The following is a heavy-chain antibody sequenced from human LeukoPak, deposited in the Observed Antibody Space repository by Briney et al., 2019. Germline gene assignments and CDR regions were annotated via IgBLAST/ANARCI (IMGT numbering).Heavy chain of an antibody. CDR2: IYYSGST. D-gene: IGHD6-13*01. Sequence: SETLSLTCTVSGGSISSSSYYWGWIRQPPGKGLEWIGSIYYSGSTYYNPSLKSRVTISVDTSKNQFSLKLSSVTAADTAVYYCASPTGYSSSWDYWGQGTLVTVSS. CDR1: GGSISSSSYY. CDR3: ASPTGYSSSWDY. V-gene: IGHV4-39*01. J-gene: IGHJ4*02.